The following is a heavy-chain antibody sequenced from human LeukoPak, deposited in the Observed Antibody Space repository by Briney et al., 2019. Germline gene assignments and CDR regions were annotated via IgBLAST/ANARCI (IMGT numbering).Heavy chain of an antibody. Sequence: SETLPLTCTVSGGSISSYYWSWIRQPPGKGLEYIGCSYYSGSTRYNPSLKSRVSISVDTSNNQFSLKLSSVTAADTAVYYCARGGLELPDYWGQGTLVTVSS. CDR3: ARGGLELPDY. CDR1: GGSISSYY. D-gene: IGHD1-26*01. CDR2: SYYSGST. J-gene: IGHJ4*02. V-gene: IGHV4-59*01.